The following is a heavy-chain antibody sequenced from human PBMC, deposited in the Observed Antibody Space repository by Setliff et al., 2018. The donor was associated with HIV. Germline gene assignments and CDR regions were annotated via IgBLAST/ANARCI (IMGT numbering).Heavy chain of an antibody. Sequence: GGSLRLSCGASGFTISSYWVTWVRQAPGKGLEWVANINQDGSDQNSVDSVTGRFTISRDNAKNSLYLQMNSLRVEDTAVYYCARGKRWFDPWGQGTLVTVSS. CDR3: ARGKRWFDP. CDR2: INQDGSDQ. J-gene: IGHJ5*02. CDR1: GFTISSYW. V-gene: IGHV3-7*03.